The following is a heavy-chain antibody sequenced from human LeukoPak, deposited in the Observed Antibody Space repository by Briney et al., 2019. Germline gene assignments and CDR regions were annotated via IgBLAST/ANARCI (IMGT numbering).Heavy chain of an antibody. Sequence: PGGSLRLSCAASSFTFSSDAMTWVRQAPGKGLEWVSGITGSGSGTYYADSVKGRFTISRDSPKNTLYLQMNSLRVEDTAIYYCARVGGTAYISRGWFDTWGQGTLVTVSS. J-gene: IGHJ5*02. CDR3: ARVGGTAYISRGWFDT. D-gene: IGHD3-16*01. V-gene: IGHV3-23*01. CDR1: SFTFSSDA. CDR2: ITGSGSGT.